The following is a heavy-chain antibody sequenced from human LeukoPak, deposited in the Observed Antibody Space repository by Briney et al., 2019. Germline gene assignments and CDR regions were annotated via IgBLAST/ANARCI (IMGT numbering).Heavy chain of an antibody. Sequence: SVKVSCKASGGTFSSYAISWVRQAPGQGLEWMGRIIPIFGTANCAQKFQGRVTITTDESTSTAYMELSSLRSEDTAVYYCARDKPGYSYGYLYFDYWGQGTLVTVSS. D-gene: IGHD5-18*01. CDR2: IIPIFGTA. CDR1: GGTFSSYA. J-gene: IGHJ4*02. CDR3: ARDKPGYSYGYLYFDY. V-gene: IGHV1-69*05.